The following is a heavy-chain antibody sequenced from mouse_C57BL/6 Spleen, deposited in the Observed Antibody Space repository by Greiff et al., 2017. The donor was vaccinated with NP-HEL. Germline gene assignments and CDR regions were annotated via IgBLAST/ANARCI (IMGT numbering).Heavy chain of an antibody. CDR3: ARHEGVYDYEGGWYFDV. D-gene: IGHD2-4*01. Sequence: LVESGAELVKPGASVKLSCKASGYTFTEYTIHWVKQRSGQGLEWIGWFYPGSGSVKYNEKFKDKATLTADKSSSTVYMELSRLTSEDSAVYFCARHEGVYDYEGGWYFDVWGTGTTVTVSS. CDR1: GYTFTEYT. J-gene: IGHJ1*03. CDR2: FYPGSGSV. V-gene: IGHV1-62-2*01.